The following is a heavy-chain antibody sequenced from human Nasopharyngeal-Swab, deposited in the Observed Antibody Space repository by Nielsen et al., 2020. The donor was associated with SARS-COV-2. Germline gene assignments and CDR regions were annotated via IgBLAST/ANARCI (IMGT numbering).Heavy chain of an antibody. CDR2: ISGSGGST. CDR3: ARYDDYYDSSGYAY. Sequence: GGSLRLSCAASGFTFSSYAMSWVRQAPGKGLEWVSVISGSGGSTYYADSVKGRFTISRDTSKNTLYLQMNSLRAEDTAVYYCARYDDYYDSSGYAYWGQGTLVTVSS. J-gene: IGHJ4*02. D-gene: IGHD3-22*01. CDR1: GFTFSSYA. V-gene: IGHV3-23*01.